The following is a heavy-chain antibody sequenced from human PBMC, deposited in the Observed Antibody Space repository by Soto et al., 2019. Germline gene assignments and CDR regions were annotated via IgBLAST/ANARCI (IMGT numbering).Heavy chain of an antibody. V-gene: IGHV1-58*01. Sequence: ASVKVSCKASGFTFTSSAVQWVRQARGQRLEWIGWIVVGSGDTNYAQKFQERVTITRDMSTSTAYMELSSLRSEDTAVYYCAAGYSSGWYSPSNWFDPWGQGTLVTVS. J-gene: IGHJ5*02. D-gene: IGHD6-19*01. CDR2: IVVGSGDT. CDR1: GFTFTSSA. CDR3: AAGYSSGWYSPSNWFDP.